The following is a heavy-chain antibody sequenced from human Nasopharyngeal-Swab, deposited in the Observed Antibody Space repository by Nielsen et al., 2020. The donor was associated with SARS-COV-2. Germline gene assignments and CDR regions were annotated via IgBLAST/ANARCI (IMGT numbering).Heavy chain of an antibody. Sequence: GESLKISCAVSGFTLSSYAMNWVRQAPGKGLEWVSVISSSGGSTYYADSVKGRFTISRDNSKNTLYLQMNSLRAEDTAIYYCAKDQEESYYDFWSGYYTFDYWGQGTLVTVSS. CDR3: AKDQEESYYDFWSGYYTFDY. V-gene: IGHV3-23*01. CDR2: ISSSGGST. J-gene: IGHJ4*02. D-gene: IGHD3-3*01. CDR1: GFTLSSYA.